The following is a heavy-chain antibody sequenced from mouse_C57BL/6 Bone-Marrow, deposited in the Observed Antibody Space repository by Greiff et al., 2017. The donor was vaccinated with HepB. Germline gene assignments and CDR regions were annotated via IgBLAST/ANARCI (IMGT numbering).Heavy chain of an antibody. CDR3: ARLDYGIRSAMDY. D-gene: IGHD1-1*01. CDR1: GYTFTSYW. Sequence: QVQLQQPGAELVRPGTSVKLSCKASGYTFTSYWMHWVKQRPGQGLEWIGVIDPSDSYTNYNQKFKGKATLTVYTSSSTAYMQLSSLTSEDSAVYYCARLDYGIRSAMDYWGQGTSVTVSS. CDR2: IDPSDSYT. V-gene: IGHV1-59*01. J-gene: IGHJ4*01.